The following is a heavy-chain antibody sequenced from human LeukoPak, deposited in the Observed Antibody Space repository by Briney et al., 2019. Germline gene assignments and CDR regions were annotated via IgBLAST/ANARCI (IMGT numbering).Heavy chain of an antibody. D-gene: IGHD3-22*01. CDR3: ARDRPNYYGSDGHYYRRDGDY. Sequence: PGRSLRLSCAASGFTFSIYAMSWVRQAPGKGLQWVSSITSRGESTWYVDSVKGRFTITRDNSENTLYLQMHSLRAEDTAVYYCARDRPNYYGSDGHYYRRDGDYWGRGTLVSVSS. J-gene: IGHJ4*02. V-gene: IGHV3-23*01. CDR1: GFTFSIYA. CDR2: ITSRGEST.